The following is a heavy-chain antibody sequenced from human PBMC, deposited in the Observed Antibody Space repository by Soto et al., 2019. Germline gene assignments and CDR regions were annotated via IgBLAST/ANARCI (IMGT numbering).Heavy chain of an antibody. CDR3: ARGRVTMVRGVLDY. J-gene: IGHJ4*02. CDR2: INHSGST. V-gene: IGHV4-34*01. D-gene: IGHD3-10*01. Sequence: SETLSLTCAVYGGSFSGYYWSWIRQLPGKGLEWIGEINHSGSTNYNPSLKSRVTISVDTSKNQFSLKLSSVTAADTAVYYCARGRVTMVRGVLDYWGQGTLVTVSS. CDR1: GGSFSGYY.